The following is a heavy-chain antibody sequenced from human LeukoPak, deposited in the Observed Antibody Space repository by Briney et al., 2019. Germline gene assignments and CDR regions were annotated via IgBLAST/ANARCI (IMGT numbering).Heavy chain of an antibody. D-gene: IGHD5-12*01. CDR2: IYSGGST. V-gene: IGHV3-53*01. CDR1: GSTVSSNY. Sequence: GGSLRLSCAASGSTVSSNYMSWVRQAPGTGLEWVSVIYSGGSTNYADSVRGRFTISRDNSKNTLYLQMNSLRAEDTAVYYCARGRYEFSAAMDVWGQGTTVTVSS. CDR3: ARGRYEFSAAMDV. J-gene: IGHJ6*02.